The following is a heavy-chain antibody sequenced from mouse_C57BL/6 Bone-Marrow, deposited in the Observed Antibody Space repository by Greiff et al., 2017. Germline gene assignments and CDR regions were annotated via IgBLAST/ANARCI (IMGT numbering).Heavy chain of an antibody. J-gene: IGHJ2*01. V-gene: IGHV1-81*01. CDR1: GYTFTSYG. CDR2: IYPRSGNT. D-gene: IGHD2-2*01. Sequence: QVHVKQSGAELARPGASVKLSCKASGYTFTSYGISWVKQRTGQGLEWIGEIYPRSGNTYYNEKFKGKATLTADKSSSTAYMELRSLTSEDSAVYCCAREDGYDLYYFDYWGQGTTLTVSS. CDR3: AREDGYDLYYFDY.